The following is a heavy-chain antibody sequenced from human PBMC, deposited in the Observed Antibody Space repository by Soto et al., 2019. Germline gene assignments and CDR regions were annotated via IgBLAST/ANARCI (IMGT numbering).Heavy chain of an antibody. V-gene: IGHV3-23*01. CDR1: GFTFSSYA. Sequence: PGGSLRLSGAASGFTFSSYAMCWVRQAPWKGLEWVSAISGSGGSTYYADSVKGRFTISRDNSKNTLYRQINSLRAEDTAVYYCAKDNGTTCYYYYGMDVWGQGTTVTVSS. D-gene: IGHD1-1*01. J-gene: IGHJ6*02. CDR2: ISGSGGST. CDR3: AKDNGTTCYYYYGMDV.